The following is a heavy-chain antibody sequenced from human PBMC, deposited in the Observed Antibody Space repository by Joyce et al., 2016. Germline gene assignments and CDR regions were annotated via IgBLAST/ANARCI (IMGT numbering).Heavy chain of an antibody. CDR2: TRNKANGYTT. CDR1: GFTFSDDY. CDR3: AREDLYYYYGMDV. J-gene: IGHJ6*02. Sequence: EVQLVESGGGLVQPGGSLRLSCAASGFTFSDDYMDWGRQAPGKGMEWVGRTRNKANGYTTENAESVKGRFTISRDNSKNSLYLQMNSLKTEDTAVYYCAREDLYYYYGMDVWGQGTTVTVSS. V-gene: IGHV3-72*01.